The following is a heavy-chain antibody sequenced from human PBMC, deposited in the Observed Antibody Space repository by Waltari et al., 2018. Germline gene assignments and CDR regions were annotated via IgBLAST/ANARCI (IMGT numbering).Heavy chain of an antibody. CDR1: GGSISSSSYY. J-gene: IGHJ4*02. CDR3: ARDTAYCGGDCPIGGPIDY. Sequence: QLQLQESGPGLVKPSETLSLTCTVSGGSISSSSYYWGWIRQPPGKGLEWIGSIYYSGRTYSNPSLNSRVTIAVDTSKNQFSVKLSSVTAEDTAVYYCARDTAYCGGDCPIGGPIDYWGQGTLVTVSS. CDR2: IYYSGRT. D-gene: IGHD2-21*01. V-gene: IGHV4-39*07.